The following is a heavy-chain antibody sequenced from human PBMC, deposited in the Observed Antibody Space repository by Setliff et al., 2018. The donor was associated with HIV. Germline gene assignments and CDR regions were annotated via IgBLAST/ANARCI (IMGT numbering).Heavy chain of an antibody. V-gene: IGHV3-23*01. CDR1: GFTFSSYA. CDR3: ARFPTVYGDYVGPLDY. D-gene: IGHD4-17*01. Sequence: GGSLRLSCAASGFTFSSYAMSWVRQAPGKGLEWVSAISGSGGSTYYADSVKGRFTISRDNSKNTLYLQMNSLRAEDTAVYYCARFPTVYGDYVGPLDYWGQGTLVTVSS. CDR2: ISGSGGST. J-gene: IGHJ4*02.